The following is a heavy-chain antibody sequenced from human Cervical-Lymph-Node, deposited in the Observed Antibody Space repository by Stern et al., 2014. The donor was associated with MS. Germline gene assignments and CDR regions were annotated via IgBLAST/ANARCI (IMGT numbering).Heavy chain of an antibody. CDR3: ARVEDEVGAPDY. Sequence: QVQLVQSGAEVKKPGASVKVSCKASGYTFTSYGISWVRQAPGQGLEWMGWISTYNGNTNSAQKVQDRVTMTTDTSTTTAFMELRSLRSDDTAVYFCARVEDEVGAPDYWGQGTLVTVSS. CDR1: GYTFTSYG. V-gene: IGHV1-18*01. J-gene: IGHJ4*02. D-gene: IGHD1-26*01. CDR2: ISTYNGNT.